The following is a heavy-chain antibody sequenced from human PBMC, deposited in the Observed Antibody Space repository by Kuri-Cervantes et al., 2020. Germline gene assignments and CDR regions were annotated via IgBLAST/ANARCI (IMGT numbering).Heavy chain of an antibody. V-gene: IGHV3-30-3*01. CDR2: ISYDGSNK. Sequence: GGSLRLSCAASGFTFSDYYMSWIRQAPGKGLEWVAVISYDGSNKYYADSVKGRFTISRDNSKNTLYLQMNSLRAEDTAVYYCANADIAVAGTPYDYWGQGTLVTVSS. J-gene: IGHJ4*02. CDR1: GFTFSDYY. D-gene: IGHD6-19*01. CDR3: ANADIAVAGTPYDY.